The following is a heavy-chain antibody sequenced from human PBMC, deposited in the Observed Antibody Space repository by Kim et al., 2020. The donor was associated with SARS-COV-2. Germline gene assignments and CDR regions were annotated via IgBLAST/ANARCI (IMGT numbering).Heavy chain of an antibody. J-gene: IGHJ6*02. Sequence: GGSLRLSCAASGFTFSSYSMNWVRQAPGKGLEWVSYISSSSSTIYYADSVKGRFTISRDNAKNSLYLQMNSLRDEDTAVYYCARSSGQRYYYYYGMDVWGQGTTVTVSS. V-gene: IGHV3-48*02. CDR2: ISSSSSTI. D-gene: IGHD1-26*01. CDR1: GFTFSSYS. CDR3: ARSSGQRYYYYYGMDV.